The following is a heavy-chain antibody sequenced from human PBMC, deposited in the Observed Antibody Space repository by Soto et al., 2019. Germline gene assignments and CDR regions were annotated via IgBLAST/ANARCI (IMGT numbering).Heavy chain of an antibody. Sequence: QVQLVQSGAEVKKPGSSVKVSCKASGGTFSSYAISWVRQAPGQGLEWMGGIIPIFGTANYAQKFQGRVTITADESTSTAYMELSSLRSEDTAVYYYARDPGIGDGVRGVPHWYFDLWGRGTLVTVSS. CDR1: GGTFSSYA. V-gene: IGHV1-69*01. J-gene: IGHJ2*01. CDR2: IIPIFGTA. D-gene: IGHD3-10*01. CDR3: ARDPGIGDGVRGVPHWYFDL.